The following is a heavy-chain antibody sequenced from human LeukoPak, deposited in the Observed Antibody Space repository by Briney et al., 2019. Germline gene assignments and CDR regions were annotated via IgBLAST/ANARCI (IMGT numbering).Heavy chain of an antibody. D-gene: IGHD4-11*01. CDR1: GGTFSSYA. J-gene: IGHJ6*02. CDR3: ARDFSHDYSNYGGMDV. CDR2: IIPIFGTA. V-gene: IGHV1-69*13. Sequence: GASAKVSCKASGGTFSSYAISWVRQAPGQGLEWMGGIIPIFGTANYAQEFQGRVTITADESTSTAYMELSSLRSEDTAVYYCARDFSHDYSNYGGMDVWGQGTTVTVSS.